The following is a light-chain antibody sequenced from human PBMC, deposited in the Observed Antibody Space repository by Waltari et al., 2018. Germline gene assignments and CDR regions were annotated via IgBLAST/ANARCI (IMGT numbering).Light chain of an antibody. J-gene: IGLJ2*01. CDR3: QSFDNMLSGGVV. CDR2: GNN. Sequence: QSVLTQPPSVSGTPGQRVTIPCSGSTSNIRAGHAVHWSQHLPGTAPKLLIYGNNNRPSGVPDRFSGSKSGTSASLAITGLQADDEADYFCQSFDNMLSGGVVFGGGTKLAVL. CDR1: TSNIRAGHA. V-gene: IGLV1-40*01.